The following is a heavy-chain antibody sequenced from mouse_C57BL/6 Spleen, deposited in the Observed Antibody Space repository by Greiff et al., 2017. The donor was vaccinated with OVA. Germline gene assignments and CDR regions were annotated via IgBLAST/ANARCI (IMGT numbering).Heavy chain of an antibody. CDR2: INPSSGYT. J-gene: IGHJ1*03. Sequence: VQLQQSGAELARPGASVKMSCKASGCTFTSYTMHWVKQRPGQGLEWIGYINPSSGYTKYNQKFKDKATLTADKSSSTAYMQLSSLTSEDSAVYYCARDWYFDVWGTGTTVTVSS. V-gene: IGHV1-4*01. CDR1: GCTFTSYT. CDR3: ARDWYFDV.